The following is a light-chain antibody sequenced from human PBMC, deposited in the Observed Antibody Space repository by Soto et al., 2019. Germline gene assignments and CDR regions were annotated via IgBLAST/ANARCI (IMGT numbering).Light chain of an antibody. J-gene: IGLJ1*01. CDR1: SSNIGAGYD. V-gene: IGLV1-40*01. Sequence: QSVLTQPPSVSGAPGQRVTISCTGSSSNIGAGYDVHWYQQLPGTAPKLLIYGNTNRPSGVPDRFSGSKSGTSASLAITGLLAEDEADYYCQSHDTSLSGYVFGTGTKVTVL. CDR3: QSHDTSLSGYV. CDR2: GNT.